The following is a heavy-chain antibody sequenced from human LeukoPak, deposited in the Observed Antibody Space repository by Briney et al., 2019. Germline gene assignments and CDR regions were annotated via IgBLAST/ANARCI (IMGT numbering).Heavy chain of an antibody. CDR2: ISYDGSKK. Sequence: GGSLRLSCAASGFTFSSYDMHWVRQAPGKGLEWVAIISYDGSKKYYADSVKGRFTISRDNSKNTLYLQMNSLRAEDTAVYYCAKGREVSSYGPESMDVWGQGTTVTVSS. CDR1: GFTFSSYD. D-gene: IGHD5-18*01. CDR3: AKGREVSSYGPESMDV. J-gene: IGHJ6*02. V-gene: IGHV3-30*18.